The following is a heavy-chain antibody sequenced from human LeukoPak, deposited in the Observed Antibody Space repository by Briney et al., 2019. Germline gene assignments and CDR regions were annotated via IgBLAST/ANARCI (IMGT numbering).Heavy chain of an antibody. D-gene: IGHD6-19*01. J-gene: IGHJ5*02. CDR3: ARRVVVAGTNWFDP. CDR2: IYPGDSDT. Sequence: GESLKISCKGSGYSFTSYWIGWVRPMPGRGLEWMGIIYPGDSDTRYSPSFQAQVTISADKSISTACVQWSSLKASDTAMYYCARRVVVAGTNWFDPWGQGTLVTVSS. CDR1: GYSFTSYW. V-gene: IGHV5-51*01.